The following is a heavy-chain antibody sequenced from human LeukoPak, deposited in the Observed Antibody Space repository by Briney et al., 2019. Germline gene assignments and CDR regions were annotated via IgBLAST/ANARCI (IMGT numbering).Heavy chain of an antibody. CDR2: ISSSGTTI. V-gene: IGHV3-48*03. CDR3: ARRTNGALGGFDC. CDR1: GFTFSSYE. J-gene: IGHJ4*02. Sequence: GGPLRLSCAASGFTFSSYEMNWVRQSPGKGLEGVSHISSSGTTIYYTDSVKGRFTISRDNAKNSLYLQMNSLTAEDTAIYYCARRTNGALGGFDCWGQGALVTVSS. D-gene: IGHD3-10*01.